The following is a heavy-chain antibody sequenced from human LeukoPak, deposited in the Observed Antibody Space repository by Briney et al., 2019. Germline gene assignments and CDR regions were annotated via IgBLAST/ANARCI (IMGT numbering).Heavy chain of an antibody. J-gene: IGHJ4*02. CDR3: AYNRNFALDN. CDR1: GVSIDSHSW. V-gene: IGHV4/OR15-8*01. CDR2: IYHSGGA. Sequence: SETLSLTFAVSGVSIDSHSWWSWVRQPPGRGLEWIGEIYHSGGANYKPSLKSRVTMSVDTSKNHFSLKLTSVTAADTAVYYCAYNRNFALDNWGQGTLVTVSS. D-gene: IGHD1-14*01.